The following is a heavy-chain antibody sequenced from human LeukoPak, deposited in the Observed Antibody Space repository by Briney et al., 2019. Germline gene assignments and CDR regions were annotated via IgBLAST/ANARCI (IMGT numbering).Heavy chain of an antibody. CDR1: GDSITNINYY. D-gene: IGHD3-10*01. CDR2: IKQDGSEK. V-gene: IGHV3-7*01. Sequence: ETLSLTCSVSGDSITNINYYWGWIRQPPGKGLEWVANIKQDGSEKYYVDSVKGRFTISRDNAKNSLYLQMNSLRAEDTAVYYCARDEVRGVTPWDYYYYMDVWGKGTTVTVSS. J-gene: IGHJ6*03. CDR3: ARDEVRGVTPWDYYYYMDV.